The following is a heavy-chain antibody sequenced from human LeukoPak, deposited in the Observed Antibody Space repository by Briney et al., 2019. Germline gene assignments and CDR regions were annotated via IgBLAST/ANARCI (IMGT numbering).Heavy chain of an antibody. D-gene: IGHD3-3*01. J-gene: IGHJ4*02. CDR1: GYSISSGYH. Sequence: SETLSLTCSVSGYSISSGYHWGWIRQPPGKGLEWIGSIYNSGTTYYNPSLKSRVTILVDTSKNQFSLKLSSVTAADTAVYYCARVRQRITIFGVVTTYYFDYWGQGTLVTVSS. V-gene: IGHV4-38-2*02. CDR2: IYNSGTT. CDR3: ARVRQRITIFGVVTTYYFDY.